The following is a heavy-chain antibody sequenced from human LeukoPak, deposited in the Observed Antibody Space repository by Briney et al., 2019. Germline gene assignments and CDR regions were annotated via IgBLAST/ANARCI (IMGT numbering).Heavy chain of an antibody. CDR3: ARRDSVGACDF. V-gene: IGHV4-39*01. D-gene: IGHD4/OR15-4a*01. CDR1: GGSISSSNCD. CDR2: IYYSGST. J-gene: IGHJ4*02. Sequence: SETLSLTCTVSGGSISSSNCDWCWVRQPPGKGLEWIGTIYYSGSTYYNPSLKSRVTISVDMSKNQFSLKLRSVTATDTAVYYCARRDSVGACDFWGQGSLVTVSS.